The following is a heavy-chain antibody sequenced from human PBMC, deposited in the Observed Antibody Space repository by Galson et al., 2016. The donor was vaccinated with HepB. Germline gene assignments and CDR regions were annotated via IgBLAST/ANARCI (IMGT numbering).Heavy chain of an antibody. D-gene: IGHD3-10*01. V-gene: IGHV3-74*01. Sequence: SLRLSCAGSGFSLSSHWMHWVRQGPGKGLEWVSRINSDGDRTNYADSVKGRFTISRDNAKNSLQLQMNSLRAEDTAVYYCARAAGHGHYGSGSRFDYWGQGTLVTVSS. J-gene: IGHJ4*02. CDR1: GFSLSSHW. CDR3: ARAAGHGHYGSGSRFDY. CDR2: INSDGDRT.